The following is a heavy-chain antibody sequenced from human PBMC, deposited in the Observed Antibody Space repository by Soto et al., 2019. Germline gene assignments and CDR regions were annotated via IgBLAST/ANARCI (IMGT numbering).Heavy chain of an antibody. CDR2: IYHSGST. CDR1: GGSISSGGYS. V-gene: IGHV4-30-2*01. J-gene: IGHJ6*02. Sequence: PSETLSLTCAVSGGSISSGGYSWRWIRQPPGKGLEWIGYIYHSGSTYYNPSLKSRVTISVDRSKNQFSLKLSSVTAADTAVYYCARENLDYYYYGMDVWGQGTTVTVSS. CDR3: ARENLDYYYYGMDV. D-gene: IGHD1-7*01.